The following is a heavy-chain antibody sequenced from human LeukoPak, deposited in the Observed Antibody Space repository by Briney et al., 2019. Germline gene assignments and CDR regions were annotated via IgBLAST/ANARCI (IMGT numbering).Heavy chain of an antibody. J-gene: IGHJ5*02. Sequence: SETLSLTCTVSGGSISSYYWSWIRQPPGKGLEWIGYIYYSGSTNYNPSLKSRVTISVDTSKNQFSLKLSSVTAADTAVYYCARTSIAARLGWFDPWGQGTLVTVSS. V-gene: IGHV4-59*01. CDR2: IYYSGST. CDR3: ARTSIAARLGWFDP. CDR1: GGSISSYY. D-gene: IGHD6-6*01.